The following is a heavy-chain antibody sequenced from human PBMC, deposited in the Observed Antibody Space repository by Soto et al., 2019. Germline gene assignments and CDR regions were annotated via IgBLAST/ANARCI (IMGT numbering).Heavy chain of an antibody. CDR1: GGTFSSYA. Sequence: SVKVSCKASGGTFSSYAISWVRQAPGQGLEWMGGIIPIFGTANHAQKFQGRVTITADKSTSTAYMELSSLRSEDTAVYYCAREVESYCSSTSCLYNWFDPWGQGTLVTVSS. V-gene: IGHV1-69*06. CDR3: AREVESYCSSTSCLYNWFDP. D-gene: IGHD2-2*01. CDR2: IIPIFGTA. J-gene: IGHJ5*02.